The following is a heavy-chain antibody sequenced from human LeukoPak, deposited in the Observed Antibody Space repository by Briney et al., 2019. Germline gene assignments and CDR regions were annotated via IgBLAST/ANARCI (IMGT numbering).Heavy chain of an antibody. V-gene: IGHV4-34*01. CDR2: INHSGNT. CDR3: ARVDGDGYNIPDY. D-gene: IGHD5-24*01. Sequence: TSETLSLTCAVYGESFSSYYWSWIRQPPGKGLEWIGEINHSGNTNYNPSLKSRVTISVDTSKNQFSLKLSSVTAADTAVYYCARVDGDGYNIPDYSGQGTLVTVSS. J-gene: IGHJ4*02. CDR1: GESFSSYY.